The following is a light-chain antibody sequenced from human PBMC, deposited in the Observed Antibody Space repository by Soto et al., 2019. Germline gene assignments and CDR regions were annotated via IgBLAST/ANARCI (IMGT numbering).Light chain of an antibody. V-gene: IGLV1-44*01. CDR3: ASWDDSLNGWV. Sequence: QSALTQPPSASGTPGQRVPISCSGSSSNIGSKTVNWYQQVPGTAPKLLIHSNNQRPSGVPDRFSGSKSGTSASLAISGLQSEDEADYYCASWDDSLNGWVFGGGTKVTVL. J-gene: IGLJ3*02. CDR2: SNN. CDR1: SSNIGSKT.